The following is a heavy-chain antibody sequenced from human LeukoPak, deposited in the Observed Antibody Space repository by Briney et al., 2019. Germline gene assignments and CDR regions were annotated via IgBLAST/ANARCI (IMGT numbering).Heavy chain of an antibody. J-gene: IGHJ4*02. CDR1: GFTFYNYG. CDR3: AKGSYGSGSYVDY. D-gene: IGHD3-10*01. Sequence: GGSLRLSCAVSGFTFYNYGMSWVRQAPGKGLEWVSGISWNSGYIGYEDSVKGRFTISRDNAKNSLYLQMNSLRAEDTALYYCAKGSYGSGSYVDYWGQGTLITVSS. CDR2: ISWNSGYI. V-gene: IGHV3-9*01.